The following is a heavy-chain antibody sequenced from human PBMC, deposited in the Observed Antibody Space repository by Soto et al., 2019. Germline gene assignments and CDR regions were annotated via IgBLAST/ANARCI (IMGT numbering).Heavy chain of an antibody. V-gene: IGHV3-15*01. CDR1: GFTFSNAW. J-gene: IGHJ6*02. CDR3: TPDLASAGMYYYYGMDV. Sequence: PGGSLRLSCAASGFTFSNAWMSWVRQAPGKGLEWVGRIKSKTDGGTTDYAAPVKGRFTISRDDSRNTLYLQMNSLKTEDTAVYYCTPDLASAGMYYYYGMDVWGQVTTVTVS. CDR2: IKSKTDGGTT. D-gene: IGHD6-13*01.